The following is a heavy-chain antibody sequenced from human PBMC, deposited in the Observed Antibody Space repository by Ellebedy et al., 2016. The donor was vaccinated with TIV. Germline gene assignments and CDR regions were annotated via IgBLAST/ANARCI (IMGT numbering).Heavy chain of an antibody. CDR2: ISGGGGCT. CDR3: AKGGQWWPFDS. Sequence: PGGSLRLSCAASAFTFSSFAMTWVRQAPGKGLEWVSGISGGGGCTYYADSVKGRFTISRDNSKNTLFLQMNSLRAEDTAVYYCAKGGQWWPFDSWGQGTLVTVSS. D-gene: IGHD2-15*01. J-gene: IGHJ4*02. CDR1: AFTFSSFA. V-gene: IGHV3-23*01.